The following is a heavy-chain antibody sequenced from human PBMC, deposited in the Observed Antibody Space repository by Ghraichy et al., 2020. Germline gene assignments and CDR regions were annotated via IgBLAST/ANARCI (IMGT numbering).Heavy chain of an antibody. Sequence: GSLRLSCAASGFTFSSYAMSWVRQAPGKGLEWVSAISGSGGSTYYADSVKGRFTISRDNSKNTLYLQMNSLRAEDTAVYYCATPDAPYSSSLFSPQNDYWGQGTLVSVSS. D-gene: IGHD6-13*01. CDR1: GFTFSSYA. V-gene: IGHV3-23*01. CDR3: ATPDAPYSSSLFSPQNDY. J-gene: IGHJ4*02. CDR2: ISGSGGST.